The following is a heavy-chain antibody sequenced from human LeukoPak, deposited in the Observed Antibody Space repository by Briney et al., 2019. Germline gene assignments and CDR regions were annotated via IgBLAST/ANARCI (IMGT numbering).Heavy chain of an antibody. CDR1: GFTFSSYG. CDR2: VSYDGSNK. CDR3: AKVGVGQQLVRSYFAC. D-gene: IGHD6-13*01. J-gene: IGHJ4*02. Sequence: GGSLRLSCAASGFTFSSYGMHWVRQAPGKGLEWVAVVSYDGSNKYYADSVKGRFTISRDNSKNTLYLQMDSLRAEDTAVYYCAKVGVGQQLVRSYFACWGQGTLVTVSS. V-gene: IGHV3-30*18.